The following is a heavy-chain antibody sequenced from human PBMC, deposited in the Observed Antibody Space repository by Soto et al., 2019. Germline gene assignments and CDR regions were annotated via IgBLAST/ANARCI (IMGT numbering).Heavy chain of an antibody. J-gene: IGHJ4*02. V-gene: IGHV3-15*01. CDR3: TTSPPTYYDFWSGYFPADY. CDR2: IKSKTDGGTT. Sequence: PGGSLRLSCAASGFTFSNAWMSWVRQAPGKGLEWVGRIKSKTDGGTTDYAAPVKGRFTISRDDSENTLYLQMNSLKTEDTAVYYCTTSPPTYYDFWSGYFPADYWGQGTLVTVSS. D-gene: IGHD3-3*01. CDR1: GFTFSNAW.